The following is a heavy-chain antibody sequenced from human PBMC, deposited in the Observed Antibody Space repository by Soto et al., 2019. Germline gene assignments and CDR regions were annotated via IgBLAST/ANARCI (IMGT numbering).Heavy chain of an antibody. CDR3: AKDAGDYIWGSYRFDY. D-gene: IGHD3-16*02. J-gene: IGHJ4*02. CDR2: ISYDGSNK. CDR1: GFTFSSYG. V-gene: IGHV3-30*18. Sequence: PGGSLRLSCAASGFTFSSYGMHWVRQAPGKGLEWVAVISYDGSNKYYADSVKGRFTISRDNSKNTLYLQMNSLRAEDTAVYYCAKDAGDYIWGSYRFDYWGQGTLVTVSS.